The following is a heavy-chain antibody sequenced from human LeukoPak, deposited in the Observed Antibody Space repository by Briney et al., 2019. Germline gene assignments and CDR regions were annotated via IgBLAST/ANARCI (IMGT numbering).Heavy chain of an antibody. CDR1: GGSISGYY. CDR3: ARHPEWELVRQGFDP. J-gene: IGHJ5*02. D-gene: IGHD1-26*01. V-gene: IGHV4-59*08. CDR2: IYYSGNS. Sequence: PSETLSLTCTVSGGSISGYYWSWIRQSPGKGLEWIGYIYYSGNSNYNPSLRSRVTISVDTSKNQFSLRLSSVTAADTAVYYCARHPEWELVRQGFDPWGQGTLVTVSS.